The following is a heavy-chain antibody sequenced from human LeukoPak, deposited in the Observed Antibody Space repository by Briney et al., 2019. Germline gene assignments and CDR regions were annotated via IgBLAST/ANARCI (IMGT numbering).Heavy chain of an antibody. J-gene: IGHJ6*02. Sequence: GGSLRLSCAASGFTFRSYEMNCVRQAPGKGLEGVSYISSSCSTIYYADSVKSLFIISRDNAKNSLYLQLNSMRAEETAVYYCASSRGSGYYYYGMDVWGQGTTVTVSS. CDR3: ASSRGSGYYYYGMDV. D-gene: IGHD3-10*01. V-gene: IGHV3-48*03. CDR2: ISSSCSTI. CDR1: GFTFRSYE.